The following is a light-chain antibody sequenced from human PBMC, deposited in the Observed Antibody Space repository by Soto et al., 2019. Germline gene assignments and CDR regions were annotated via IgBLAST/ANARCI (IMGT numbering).Light chain of an antibody. CDR3: QQDYSTLAT. J-gene: IGKJ5*01. V-gene: IGKV1-39*01. CDR1: ESISRH. CDR2: AAS. Sequence: DIQMSQSPSSPSASVGDRVPIPCRAAESISRHLNWYQQKPGRAPDLLIYAASTLQNGVPSRFTGSGSGTEFTLTITGLQLEDFATYYCQQDYSTLATFGQGTRLEIK.